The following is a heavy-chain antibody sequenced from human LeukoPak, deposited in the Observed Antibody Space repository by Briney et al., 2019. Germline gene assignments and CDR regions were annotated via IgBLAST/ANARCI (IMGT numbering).Heavy chain of an antibody. J-gene: IGHJ4*02. D-gene: IGHD6-13*01. CDR1: GYTFTGYH. V-gene: IGHV1-2*06. CDR2: INPYSGDT. CDR3: ARDQGSLTRSWFTGY. Sequence: ASVKVSCKASGYTFTGYHIHWVRQAPGQGLEWMGRINPYSGDTNFAQKFQGRVTMTRDTSITTAYMDLSSLTPDDTAVYFCARDQGSLTRSWFTGYWGQGTQVTVSS.